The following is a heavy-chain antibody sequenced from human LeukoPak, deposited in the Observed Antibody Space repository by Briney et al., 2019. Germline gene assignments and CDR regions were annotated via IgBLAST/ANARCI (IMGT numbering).Heavy chain of an antibody. CDR2: INSDGSST. CDR1: GFTFSSYW. J-gene: IGHJ4*02. D-gene: IGHD6-19*01. Sequence: GGSLRLSCAASGFTFSSYWMHWVRQAPGKGLVRVSRINSDGSSTSYADSVKGRFTISRDNAKNTLYLQMNTLRAEDTAIYYCARRRSGWYAAHVDYWGQGTLVTVSS. V-gene: IGHV3-74*01. CDR3: ARRRSGWYAAHVDY.